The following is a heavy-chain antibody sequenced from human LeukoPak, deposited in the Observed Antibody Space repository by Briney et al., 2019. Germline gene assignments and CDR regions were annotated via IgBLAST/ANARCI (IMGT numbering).Heavy chain of an antibody. CDR1: GGTFSSYD. D-gene: IGHD3-22*01. CDR3: ARGDDSSGYYPFDY. Sequence: ASVKVSCKASGGTFSSYDISWVRQAPGQGLEWVGIINPSGGSTSYAQKFQGRVTMTRDTSTSTVYMELSSLRSEDTAVYYCARGDDSSGYYPFDYWGQGTLVTVSS. V-gene: IGHV1-46*01. CDR2: INPSGGST. J-gene: IGHJ4*02.